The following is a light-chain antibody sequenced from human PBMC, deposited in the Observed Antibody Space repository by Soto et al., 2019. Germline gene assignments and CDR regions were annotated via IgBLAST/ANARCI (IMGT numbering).Light chain of an antibody. Sequence: QSALTQPPSASGSPEQSVTISCTGTSSDVGGYNYVSWYQQHPGKAPKLMIYEVSKRPSGVPDRFSGSKSGNTASLTVSGLQAEDEADYYCSSYAASNNSLFGTGTKLTVL. V-gene: IGLV2-8*01. J-gene: IGLJ1*01. CDR1: SSDVGGYNY. CDR2: EVS. CDR3: SSYAASNNSL.